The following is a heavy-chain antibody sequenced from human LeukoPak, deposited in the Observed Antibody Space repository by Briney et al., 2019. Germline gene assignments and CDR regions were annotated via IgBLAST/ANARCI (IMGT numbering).Heavy chain of an antibody. CDR1: GYTFTSYY. Sequence: ASAKVSCKASGYTFTSYYMHWVRQAPGQGLERMGIINPSSGSTSYAQNFQGRVTMTRDTSSSTVNMELSSLRSEDTAVYYCARGYTYGDYWGQGTLVTVSS. CDR3: ARGYTYGDY. CDR2: INPSSGST. J-gene: IGHJ4*02. V-gene: IGHV1-46*01. D-gene: IGHD5-18*01.